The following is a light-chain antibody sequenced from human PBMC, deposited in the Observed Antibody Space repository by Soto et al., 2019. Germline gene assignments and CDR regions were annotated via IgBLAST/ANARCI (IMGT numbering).Light chain of an antibody. CDR2: AAS. CDR1: QGISNR. Sequence: ASLGDLSPIPCRASQGISNRLAWFQQKPGEIPNLLIYAASTLQLGVPSRFSGSGSGTDFTLTISSLQPEDVATYYCQNYNSVPFTFGPGTKVDIK. V-gene: IGKV1-27*01. J-gene: IGKJ3*01. CDR3: QNYNSVPFT.